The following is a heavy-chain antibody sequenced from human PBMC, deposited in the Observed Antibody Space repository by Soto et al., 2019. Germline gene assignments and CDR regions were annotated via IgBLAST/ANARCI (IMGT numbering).Heavy chain of an antibody. V-gene: IGHV3-30*03. CDR2: ISYDGSKQ. Sequence: QVQLVESGGGVVQPGRSLRLSCSVSGFTFSTYGMHWVRQAPGKGLAWVAFISYDGSKQYYEDSVRGRFTISRANSNNTLYLQMNNMTREDTAVYFCARWRFLDSPLDFWGQGTLVTVSS. D-gene: IGHD3-3*01. J-gene: IGHJ4*02. CDR1: GFTFSTYG. CDR3: ARWRFLDSPLDF.